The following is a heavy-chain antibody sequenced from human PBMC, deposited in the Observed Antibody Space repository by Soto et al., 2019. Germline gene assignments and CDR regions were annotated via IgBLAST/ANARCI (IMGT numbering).Heavy chain of an antibody. Sequence: PSETLSLTCTVSGGSISSYYWSWIRQPPGKGLEWIGYIYYSGSTNYNPSLKSRVTISVDTSKNQFSLKLSSVTAADTAVYYCARAYDSYGMDVWGQGTTVTVS. V-gene: IGHV4-59*01. D-gene: IGHD3-3*01. CDR3: ARAYDSYGMDV. CDR2: IYYSGST. J-gene: IGHJ6*02. CDR1: GGSISSYY.